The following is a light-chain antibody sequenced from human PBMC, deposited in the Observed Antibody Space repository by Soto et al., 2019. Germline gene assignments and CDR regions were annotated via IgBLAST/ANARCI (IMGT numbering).Light chain of an antibody. CDR1: SGHSSYI. CDR2: LEGSGSY. V-gene: IGLV4-60*03. CDR3: ETWDSNSWV. J-gene: IGLJ3*02. Sequence: QSVLTQSSSASASLGSSVKLTCTLSSGHSSYIIAWHQQKPRKAPRYLMKLEGSGSYNKGSGVPDRFSGSSSVADRYLTISNLQSEDEADYYCETWDSNSWVFGGGTKLTVL.